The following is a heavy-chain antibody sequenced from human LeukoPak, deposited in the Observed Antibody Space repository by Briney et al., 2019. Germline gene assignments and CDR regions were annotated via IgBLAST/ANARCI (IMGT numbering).Heavy chain of an antibody. CDR1: GFTVGGNY. CDR2: IYSGGTT. J-gene: IGHJ4*02. V-gene: IGHV3-66*01. Sequence: GGSLRLSCVLSGFTVGGNYMSWVRQAPGRGLEWVSAIYSGGTTYYADAVKGRFIISRDNSKNTLFLQMNSLRAEDTAIYYCARDAGYCSDGVCYRTRFDSWGQGALVTVSS. CDR3: ARDAGYCSDGVCYRTRFDS. D-gene: IGHD2-15*01.